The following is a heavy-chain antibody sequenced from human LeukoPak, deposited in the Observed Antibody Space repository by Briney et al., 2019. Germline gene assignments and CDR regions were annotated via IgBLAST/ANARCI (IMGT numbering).Heavy chain of an antibody. V-gene: IGHV4-39*01. CDR1: GGSISSGSFY. CDR3: ARLDNDILSGYYMGGDQ. J-gene: IGHJ4*02. D-gene: IGHD3-9*01. CDR2: IYYSGST. Sequence: SETLSLTRTVSGGSISSGSFYWGWIRQPPGKGLEWIGNIYYSGSTYYNPSLKSRVTISVDTSKNQFSLKLNSVTAADTAVYFCARLDNDILSGYYMGGDQWGQGILVTVSS.